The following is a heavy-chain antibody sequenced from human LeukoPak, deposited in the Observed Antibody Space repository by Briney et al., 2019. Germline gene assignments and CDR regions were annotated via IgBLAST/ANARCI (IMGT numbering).Heavy chain of an antibody. Sequence: PGGSLRLSCAASGFTFSGYAMNWVRQAPGKGLEWVSHIYSSDATYADSVKGRFSISRDNAKNSLFLQMNSLRDEDTAVYYCARDWYFDLWGRGTRVTVSS. CDR1: GFTFSGYA. CDR3: ARDWYFDL. V-gene: IGHV3-48*02. CDR2: IYSSDAT. J-gene: IGHJ2*01.